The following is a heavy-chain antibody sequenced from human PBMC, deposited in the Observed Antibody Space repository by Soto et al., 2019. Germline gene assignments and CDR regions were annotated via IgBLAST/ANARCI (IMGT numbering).Heavy chain of an antibody. J-gene: IGHJ3*02. Sequence: QLQESGPGLVRPSETLSLTCTVSGGSISTTTYYWGWIRQPPGKGLEYIGTIYYTGSTYYNPSLNSRVSISIDTSNNQFSLRLNSVTAADTAVYYCADYSGTYNDAFDIWGHGTMVTVSS. V-gene: IGHV4-39*01. D-gene: IGHD1-26*01. CDR2: IYYTGST. CDR3: ADYSGTYNDAFDI. CDR1: GGSISTTTYY.